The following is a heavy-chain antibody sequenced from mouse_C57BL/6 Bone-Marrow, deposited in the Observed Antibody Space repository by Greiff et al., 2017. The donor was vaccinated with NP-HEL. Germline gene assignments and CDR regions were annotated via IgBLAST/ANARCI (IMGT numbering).Heavy chain of an antibody. CDR1: GFSLSTSGMG. V-gene: IGHV8-12*01. J-gene: IGHJ1*03. Sequence: QVTLKECGPGILQSSQTLSLTCSFSGFSLSTSGMGVSWIRQPPGQGLEWLAHIYWDDDKCYNPSLKSRLTISKDTSRNQVFLNITSVDTADTATYYCARSRGWYFDVWGTGTTVTVSS. CDR2: IYWDDDK. CDR3: ARSRGWYFDV.